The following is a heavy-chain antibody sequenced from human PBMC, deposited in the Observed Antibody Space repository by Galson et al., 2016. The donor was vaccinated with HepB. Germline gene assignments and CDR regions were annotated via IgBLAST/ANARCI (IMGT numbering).Heavy chain of an antibody. V-gene: IGHV3-23*01. Sequence: SLRLSCAASGFSISIYSMNWVRQAPGKGLEWVSAIRGSGTDTSYTDSVKGRFTISRDNSKNTLYLQMNSLRAEDAAVYYCAKIHLVGYNSCWGDSLDLWGQGTMVTVSS. CDR3: AKIHLVGYNSCWGDSLDL. CDR2: IRGSGTDT. CDR1: GFSISIYS. J-gene: IGHJ3*01. D-gene: IGHD6-19*01.